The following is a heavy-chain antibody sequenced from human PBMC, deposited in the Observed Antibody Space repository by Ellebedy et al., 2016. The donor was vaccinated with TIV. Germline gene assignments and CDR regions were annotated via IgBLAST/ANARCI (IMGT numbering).Heavy chain of an antibody. V-gene: IGHV3-7*01. D-gene: IGHD1-26*01. Sequence: GESLKISXAASGFTFSSYWMSWVRQAPGKGLEWVANIKQDGSEKYYVDSVKGRFTISRDNAKNSLYLQMNSLRAEDTAVYYCARDSGSYPSLYYYYYYYMDVWGKGTTVTVSS. CDR1: GFTFSSYW. J-gene: IGHJ6*03. CDR3: ARDSGSYPSLYYYYYYYMDV. CDR2: IKQDGSEK.